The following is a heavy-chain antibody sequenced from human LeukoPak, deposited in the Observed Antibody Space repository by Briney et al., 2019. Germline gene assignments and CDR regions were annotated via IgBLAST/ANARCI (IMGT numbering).Heavy chain of an antibody. Sequence: GESLKISCKGSGYSFTSCWIGWVRQMPGKGLEWMGIIYPGVSDTRYSPSFQGQVTISADKSISTAYLQWSSLKASDTAMYYCARRNTVTTPVEYYYYMDVWGKGTTVTVSS. CDR3: ARRNTVTTPVEYYYYMDV. CDR2: IYPGVSDT. V-gene: IGHV5-51*01. D-gene: IGHD4-17*01. CDR1: GYSFTSCW. J-gene: IGHJ6*03.